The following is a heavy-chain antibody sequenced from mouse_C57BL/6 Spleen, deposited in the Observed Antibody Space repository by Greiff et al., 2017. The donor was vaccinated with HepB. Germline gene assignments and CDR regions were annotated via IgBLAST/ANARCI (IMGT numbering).Heavy chain of an antibody. CDR2: IDPSDSYT. J-gene: IGHJ4*01. CDR3: ARKGAAQATAYAMDY. Sequence: QVQLQQPGAELVKPGASVKLSCKASGYTFTSYWMQWVKQRPGQGLEWIGEIDPSDSYTNYNQKVKGKATLTVDTSSSTAYMQLSSLTSEDSAVYYCARKGAAQATAYAMDYWGQGTSVTVSS. CDR1: GYTFTSYW. D-gene: IGHD3-2*02. V-gene: IGHV1-50*01.